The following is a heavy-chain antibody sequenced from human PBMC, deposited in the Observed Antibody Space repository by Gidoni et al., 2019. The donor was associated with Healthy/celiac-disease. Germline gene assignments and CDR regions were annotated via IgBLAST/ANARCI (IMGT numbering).Heavy chain of an antibody. J-gene: IGHJ5*02. CDR1: GGSISSSSYY. Sequence: QLQLQESGPGLVKPSETLSLTCTVSGGSISSSSYYWGWIRQPPGKGLEWIGSIYYSGSTYYNPSLKSRVTISVDTSKNQFSLKLSSVTAADTAVYYCASRRGYSSGGAEYNWFDPWGQGTLVTVSS. D-gene: IGHD6-19*01. V-gene: IGHV4-39*01. CDR2: IYYSGST. CDR3: ASRRGYSSGGAEYNWFDP.